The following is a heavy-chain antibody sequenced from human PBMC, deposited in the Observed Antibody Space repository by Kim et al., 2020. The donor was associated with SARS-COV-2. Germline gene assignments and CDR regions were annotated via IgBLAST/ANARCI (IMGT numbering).Heavy chain of an antibody. V-gene: IGHV1-2*06. CDR2: INPNNGVT. CDR1: GYTFTAYS. Sequence: ASVKVSCEASGYTFTAYSIHWVRQAPGQGLEWMGRINPNNGVTNYAQKFQGRATLTRDTSISSGFLELTRVTSDDTAVYYCVRGIDYWGQGTLITVSS. CDR3: VRGIDY. J-gene: IGHJ4*02.